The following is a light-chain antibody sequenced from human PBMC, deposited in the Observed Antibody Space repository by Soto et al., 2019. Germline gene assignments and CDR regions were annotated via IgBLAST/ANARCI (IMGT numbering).Light chain of an antibody. CDR3: QSYDSSLSRV. CDR2: GNS. Sequence: QSVLTQPPSVSGAPGQRVTISCTGSSSNIGAGYDVHGYQQLPGTAPKLLISGNSNRPSGVPDRFSGSKSGTSASLAITGLQAEDEADYYCQSYDSSLSRVFGGGTKLTVL. V-gene: IGLV1-40*01. CDR1: SSNIGAGYD. J-gene: IGLJ2*01.